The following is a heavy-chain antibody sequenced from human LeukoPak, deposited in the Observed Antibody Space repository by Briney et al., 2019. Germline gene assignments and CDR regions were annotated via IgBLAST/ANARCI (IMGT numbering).Heavy chain of an antibody. CDR2: INHSGST. CDR1: GGSFSGYY. CDR3: ARRNGKVVRGVLGLYYYYYMDV. V-gene: IGHV4-34*01. J-gene: IGHJ6*03. D-gene: IGHD3-10*01. Sequence: KPSETLSLTCAVYGGSFSGYYWSWIRQPPGRGLEWIGEINHSGSTNYNPSLKSRVTISVDTSKNQFSLKLSSVTAADTAVYYCARRNGKVVRGVLGLYYYYYMDVWGKGTTATISS.